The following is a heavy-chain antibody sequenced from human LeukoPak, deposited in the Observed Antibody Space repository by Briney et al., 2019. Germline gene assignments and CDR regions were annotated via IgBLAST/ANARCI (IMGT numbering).Heavy chain of an antibody. CDR1: GFTFSSYE. CDR2: ITSGGSTI. V-gene: IGHV3-48*03. Sequence: QPGGSLRLSCAASGFTFSSYEMNWVRQAPGKGLEWLSYITSGGSTIYYADSVKGRFTISRDNAKNSLYLQMNSPRAGDTAVYYCARSSYFDYWGRGTLVAVSS. D-gene: IGHD1-26*01. CDR3: ARSSYFDY. J-gene: IGHJ4*02.